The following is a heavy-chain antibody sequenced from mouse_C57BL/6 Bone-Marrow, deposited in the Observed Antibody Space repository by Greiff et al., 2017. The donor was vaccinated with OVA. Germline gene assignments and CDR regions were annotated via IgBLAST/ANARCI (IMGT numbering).Heavy chain of an antibody. CDR3: ARGDYDWYFDV. CDR2: IYPGSGNT. J-gene: IGHJ1*03. Sequence: VKLQESGAELVRPGASVKLSCKASGYTFTDYYINWVKQRPGQGLEWIARIYPGSGNTYYNEKFKGKATLTAEKSSSTAYMQLSSLTSEDSAVYFCARGDYDWYFDVWGTGTTVTVSS. CDR1: GYTFTDYY. V-gene: IGHV1-76*01. D-gene: IGHD2-4*01.